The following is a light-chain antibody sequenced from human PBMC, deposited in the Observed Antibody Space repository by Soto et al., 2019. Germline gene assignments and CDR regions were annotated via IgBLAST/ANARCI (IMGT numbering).Light chain of an antibody. CDR3: QQYNYSPYT. J-gene: IGKJ2*01. Sequence: EIVLTQSPGTLSLSPGERATLSCRASQSVSSSYLGWYQQKPGQAPRLLIYGASSRATGIPDRFSGSGSGTDFTLTISRLEPEDFAVYYCQQYNYSPYTCGQGTYLEIK. V-gene: IGKV3-20*01. CDR1: QSVSSSY. CDR2: GAS.